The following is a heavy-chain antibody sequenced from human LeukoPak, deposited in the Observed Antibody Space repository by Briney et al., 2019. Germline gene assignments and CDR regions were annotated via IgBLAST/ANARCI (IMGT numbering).Heavy chain of an antibody. Sequence: PGGSLRLSCAASGFTFSDYYMSWIRQAPGKGLEWVAYMTSSTSSGYTKYADSVKGRFTISRDNSKNTLYLQMNSLRAEDTAVYYCARARGFYYGSGSLFTSGEDGMDVWGQGTTVTVSS. CDR3: ARARGFYYGSGSLFTSGEDGMDV. CDR1: GFTFSDYY. D-gene: IGHD3-10*01. CDR2: MTSSTSSGYT. V-gene: IGHV3-11*06. J-gene: IGHJ6*02.